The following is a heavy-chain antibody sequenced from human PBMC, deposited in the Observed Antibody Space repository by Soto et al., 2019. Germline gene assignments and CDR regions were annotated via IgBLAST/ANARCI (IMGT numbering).Heavy chain of an antibody. Sequence: QVQLVQSGAEVKNPGASVKVSCKASGYTFTSFGINWVRQAPGQGLEWMGGIRGYDGNPNYAQKFQGRVTMTTETPTSTAYMALIRLRSDDTAVYYCARGGNHLAVPVSVAGPTRWFDPWGQGTLVTVSS. CDR1: GYTFTSFG. V-gene: IGHV1-18*01. CDR2: IRGYDGNP. J-gene: IGHJ5*02. CDR3: ARGGNHLAVPVSVAGPTRWFDP. D-gene: IGHD6-19*01.